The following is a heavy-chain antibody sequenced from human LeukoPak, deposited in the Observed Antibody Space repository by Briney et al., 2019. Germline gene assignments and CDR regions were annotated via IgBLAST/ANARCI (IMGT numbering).Heavy chain of an antibody. V-gene: IGHV1-46*01. CDR1: GYTFTGYY. J-gene: IGHJ4*02. Sequence: ASVKVSCKASGYTFTGYYMHWVRQAPGQGLEWMGIINPSGGSTSYAQKFQGRVTMTRDTSTSTVYMELSSLKAEDTAVYYCARGQWLVPNDYWGQGTLVTVSS. CDR3: ARGQWLVPNDY. D-gene: IGHD6-19*01. CDR2: INPSGGST.